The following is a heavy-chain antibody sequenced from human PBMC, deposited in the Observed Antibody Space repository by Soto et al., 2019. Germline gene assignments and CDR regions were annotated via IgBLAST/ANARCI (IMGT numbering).Heavy chain of an antibody. CDR2: IIPIFGTA. CDR1: GGTFSSYV. Sequence: QVQAVQSGAEVKKPGSSVKVSCKASGGTFSSYVISWVRQAPGQGLEWMGRIIPIFGTADYAQKFQGRVTITADESLNTAYMELSSLRSEDTAVYYCASASGRTRGMGVWGQGTTITVSS. CDR3: ASASGRTRGMGV. V-gene: IGHV1-69*18. D-gene: IGHD2-8*01. J-gene: IGHJ6*02.